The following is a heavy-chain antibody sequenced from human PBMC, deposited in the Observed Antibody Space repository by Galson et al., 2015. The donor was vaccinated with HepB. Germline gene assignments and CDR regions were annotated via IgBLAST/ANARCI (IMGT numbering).Heavy chain of an antibody. D-gene: IGHD3-3*01. J-gene: IGHJ6*03. Sequence: SVKVSCKASGYTFTSYDINWVRQATGQGLEWMGWMNPNSGNTGYAQKFQGRVTMTRNTSISTAYMELSSLRSEDTAVYYCARGQRAIFGPYYYYYMDVWGKGTTVTVSS. CDR1: GYTFTSYD. V-gene: IGHV1-8*01. CDR2: MNPNSGNT. CDR3: ARGQRAIFGPYYYYYMDV.